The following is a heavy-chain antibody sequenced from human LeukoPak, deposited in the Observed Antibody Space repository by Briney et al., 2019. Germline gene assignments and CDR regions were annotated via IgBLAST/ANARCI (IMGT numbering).Heavy chain of an antibody. J-gene: IGHJ4*02. CDR3: ARANSYGTPFDY. D-gene: IGHD5-18*01. V-gene: IGHV1-3*01. CDR2: INAGNGNT. CDR1: GYTFTSYA. Sequence: APVKVSCKASGYTFTSYAMHWVRQAPGQRLEWMGWINAGNGNTKYSQKFQGRVTITRDTSASTAYMELSSLRSEDTAVYYCARANSYGTPFDYWGQGTLATVSS.